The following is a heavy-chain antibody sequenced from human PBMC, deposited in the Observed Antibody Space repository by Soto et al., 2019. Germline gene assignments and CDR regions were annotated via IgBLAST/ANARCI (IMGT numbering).Heavy chain of an antibody. CDR2: ISAYNGNT. CDR1: GYTFTSYG. CDR3: ARDLGGYCSSTSCYALFDY. V-gene: IGHV1-18*01. Sequence: ASVKVSCKASGYTFTSYGISWVRQAPGQGLEWMGWISAYNGNTNYAQKLQGRVTMTTDTSTSTAHMELRSLRSDDTAVYYCARDLGGYCSSTSCYALFDYWGQGTLVPSPQ. J-gene: IGHJ4*02. D-gene: IGHD2-2*01.